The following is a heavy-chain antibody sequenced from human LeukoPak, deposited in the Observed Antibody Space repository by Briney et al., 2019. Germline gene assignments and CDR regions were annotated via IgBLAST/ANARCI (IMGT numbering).Heavy chain of an antibody. J-gene: IGHJ4*02. CDR2: ISGSGGST. CDR1: GFTFSSYG. CDR3: ARDLYRIVVVPHYFDF. Sequence: GGSLRLSCAASGFTFSSYGMSWVRQAPGKGLEWVSAISGSGGSTYYADSVKGRFTISRDNSKNTLYLQMNSLRAEDTAVYYCARDLYRIVVVPHYFDFWGQGTLVTVSS. D-gene: IGHD3-22*01. V-gene: IGHV3-23*01.